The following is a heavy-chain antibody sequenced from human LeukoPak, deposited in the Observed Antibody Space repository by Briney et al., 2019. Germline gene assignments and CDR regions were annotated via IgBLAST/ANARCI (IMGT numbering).Heavy chain of an antibody. CDR2: ISSSGSTI. CDR3: AGGAVAATREGNYYYYGMDV. J-gene: IGHJ6*02. D-gene: IGHD2-15*01. Sequence: GGSLRLSCAASGFTFSDYYMSWIRQAPGKGLEWVSYISSSGSTIYYADSVKGRFTISRDNAKNSLYLQMNSPRAEDTAVYYCAGGAVAATREGNYYYYGMDVWGQGTTVTVSS. CDR1: GFTFSDYY. V-gene: IGHV3-11*01.